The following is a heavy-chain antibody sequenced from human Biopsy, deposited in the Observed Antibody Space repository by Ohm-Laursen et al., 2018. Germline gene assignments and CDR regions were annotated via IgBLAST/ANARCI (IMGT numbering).Heavy chain of an antibody. Sequence: PSQTLSLTCTVSGGSISSYYWSWIRQPPGKGLEWIGYILYSGSTNYNPSLESRVTISVDTSKNQFSLTLRSVTAADTAVYYCARENFGSGSYFMWFDSWGQGTLVTVSS. CDR2: ILYSGST. CDR1: GGSISSYY. V-gene: IGHV4-59*01. J-gene: IGHJ5*01. CDR3: ARENFGSGSYFMWFDS. D-gene: IGHD3-10*01.